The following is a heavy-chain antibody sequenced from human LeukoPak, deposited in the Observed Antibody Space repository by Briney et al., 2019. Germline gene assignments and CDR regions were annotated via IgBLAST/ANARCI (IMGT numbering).Heavy chain of an antibody. CDR1: GYFFSGYH. Sequence: GASVKVSCKASGYFFSGYHVHWVRQAPGQGLDWMRRIYIDSGDTNYAQKFQGRVTMTRDTSISTAYMELSSLTSDDTAVYYCAGLGSTMEGRIDPWGQGTPVTVSS. CDR3: AGLGSTMEGRIDP. V-gene: IGHV1-2*02. J-gene: IGHJ5*02. D-gene: IGHD3-10*01. CDR2: IYIDSGDT.